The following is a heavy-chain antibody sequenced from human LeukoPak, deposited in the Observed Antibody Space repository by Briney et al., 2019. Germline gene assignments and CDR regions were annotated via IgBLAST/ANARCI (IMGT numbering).Heavy chain of an antibody. CDR3: ARHQPETGDAFDI. Sequence: GGSLRLSCTASGFIFSNYAMHWVRQAPGKGLEWVAVIFYDGSNKYYADSVKGRFTISRDNSKNTLYLQMNSLRAEDTAVYYCARHQPETGDAFDIWGQGTMVTVSS. J-gene: IGHJ3*02. CDR2: IFYDGSNK. CDR1: GFIFSNYA. V-gene: IGHV3-30*14. D-gene: IGHD3-10*01.